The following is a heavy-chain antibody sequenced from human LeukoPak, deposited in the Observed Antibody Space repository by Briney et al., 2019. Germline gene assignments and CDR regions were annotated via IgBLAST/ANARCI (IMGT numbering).Heavy chain of an antibody. CDR2: IKQDGSEK. CDR3: ARERGGHSY. J-gene: IGHJ4*02. Sequence: GGSLRLSCAASGFTLSYYWMSWVRQAPGKGLEWVANIKQDGSEKNYVDSVKGRFTISRDNAKNSLYLQMNSLRAEDTAVYYCARERGGHSYWGQGTLVTVSS. CDR1: GFTLSYYW. V-gene: IGHV3-7*01.